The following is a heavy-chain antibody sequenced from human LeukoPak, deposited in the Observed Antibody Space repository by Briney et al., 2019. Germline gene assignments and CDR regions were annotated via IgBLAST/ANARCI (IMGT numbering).Heavy chain of an antibody. D-gene: IGHD3-10*01. Sequence: GGSLRLSCAASGVTFSSYWMHWVRQAPGKGLVWVSRINSDGSSTSYADSVKGRFTISRDNAKNTLYLQMNSLRAEDTAVYYCARGRDYYGSGDNWFDPWGQGTLVTVSS. CDR3: ARGRDYYGSGDNWFDP. CDR1: GVTFSSYW. CDR2: INSDGSST. J-gene: IGHJ5*02. V-gene: IGHV3-74*01.